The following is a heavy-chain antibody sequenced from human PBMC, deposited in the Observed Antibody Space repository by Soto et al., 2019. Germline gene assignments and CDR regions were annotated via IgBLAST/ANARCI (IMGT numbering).Heavy chain of an antibody. CDR2: IWYDGSNK. J-gene: IGHJ3*02. D-gene: IGHD3-22*01. CDR3: ARSAYDSSGYYLRGDAFDI. CDR1: GFTFSSYG. Sequence: QVQLVESGGGVVQPGRSLRLSCAASGFTFSSYGMPWVRQAPGKGLEWVAVIWYDGSNKYYADSVKGRFTISRDNSKNTRYLQMNSLRAEDTAVYYCARSAYDSSGYYLRGDAFDIWGQGTMVTVSS. V-gene: IGHV3-33*01.